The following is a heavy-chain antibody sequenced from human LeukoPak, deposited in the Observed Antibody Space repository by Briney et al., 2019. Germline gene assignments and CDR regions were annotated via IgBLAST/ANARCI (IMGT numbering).Heavy chain of an antibody. Sequence: PSETLSLTCVVYGGSFSGHYWSWIRQPPGRGLEWIGEINQSRSTNYNPSLKSRVTISVDTSKNQFSLKLSSVTAADTAVYYCARVALIAAAGTWFDPWGQGTLVTVSS. D-gene: IGHD6-13*01. CDR3: ARVALIAAAGTWFDP. V-gene: IGHV4-34*01. CDR1: GGSFSGHY. J-gene: IGHJ5*02. CDR2: INQSRST.